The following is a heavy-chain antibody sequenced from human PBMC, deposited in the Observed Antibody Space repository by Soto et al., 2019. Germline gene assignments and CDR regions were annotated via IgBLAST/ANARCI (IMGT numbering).Heavy chain of an antibody. Sequence: EVQLVESGGGLVQPGGSLRLSCAASGFTFSSYSMNWVRQAPGKGLEWVSYISSSSSTIYYADSVKGRFTISRDNAKNSLYRQMNSLRAEDTAVYYCARGAYCSGGSCYPDAFDIWGQGTMVTVSS. CDR3: ARGAYCSGGSCYPDAFDI. CDR2: ISSSSSTI. V-gene: IGHV3-48*01. J-gene: IGHJ3*02. D-gene: IGHD2-15*01. CDR1: GFTFSSYS.